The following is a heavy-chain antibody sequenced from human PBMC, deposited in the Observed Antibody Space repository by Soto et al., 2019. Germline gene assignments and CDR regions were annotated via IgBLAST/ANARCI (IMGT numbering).Heavy chain of an antibody. CDR3: ARRVAGPAAHMDD. Sequence: SETLSLTCSVSGGSISGSYWSWIRQSPGKGLEWLGYVYYTGSTNYSPSLRSRVSISVDTSKNEFSLRLSSVTAADTAVYFCARRVAGPAAHMDDRGQGTQDTVS. V-gene: IGHV4-59*01. J-gene: IGHJ4*02. CDR2: VYYTGST. CDR1: GGSISGSY. D-gene: IGHD2-15*01.